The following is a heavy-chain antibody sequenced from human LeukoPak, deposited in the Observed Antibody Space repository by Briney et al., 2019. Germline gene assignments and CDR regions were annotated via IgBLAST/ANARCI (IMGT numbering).Heavy chain of an antibody. J-gene: IGHJ4*02. CDR1: GYTFTSYD. CDR3: ARGYYYDSSGYYPYEDTFDY. Sequence: GASVKVSCKASGYTFTSYDINWVRQATGQGLEWMGWMNPNSGNTGYAQKFQGRVTMTRDTSISTAYMELSRLRSDDTAVYYCARGYYYDSSGYYPYEDTFDYWGQGTLVTVSS. V-gene: IGHV1-8*01. D-gene: IGHD3-22*01. CDR2: MNPNSGNT.